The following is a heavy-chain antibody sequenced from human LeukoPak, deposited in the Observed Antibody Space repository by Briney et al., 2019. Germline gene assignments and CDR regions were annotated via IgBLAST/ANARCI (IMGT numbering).Heavy chain of an antibody. J-gene: IGHJ4*02. D-gene: IGHD2/OR15-2a*01. Sequence: GGSLRLSCAASGFTFDDYTMHWVRQAPGKGLEWVSLISWDGGSTYYADSVKGRFTISRDNARNSLYLQMNSLRAEDTAVYFCARGGLSIMGYWGQGTLVTVSS. CDR1: GFTFDDYT. V-gene: IGHV3-43*01. CDR3: ARGGLSIMGY. CDR2: ISWDGGST.